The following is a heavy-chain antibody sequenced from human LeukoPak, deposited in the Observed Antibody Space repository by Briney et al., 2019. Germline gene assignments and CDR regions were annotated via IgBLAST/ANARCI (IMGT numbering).Heavy chain of an antibody. CDR1: GGTFSSNA. CDR3: ARTSYGDYVGAFDI. CDR2: IIPMFGTA. Sequence: SVKVSCKASGGTFSSNAISWVRQAPGQGLEWMGGIIPMFGTASYAHMFQGRVTITADKSTSTAYMELSSLKSDDTAVYYCARTSYGDYVGAFDIWGQGTMVTVSS. J-gene: IGHJ3*02. V-gene: IGHV1-69*06. D-gene: IGHD4-17*01.